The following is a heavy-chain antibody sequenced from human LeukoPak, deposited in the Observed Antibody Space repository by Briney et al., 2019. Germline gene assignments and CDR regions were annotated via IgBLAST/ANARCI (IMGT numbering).Heavy chain of an antibody. CDR2: IIPIFGTA. CDR3: ARGVVVVPAAITATGWFDP. J-gene: IGHJ5*02. D-gene: IGHD2-2*02. V-gene: IGHV1-69*05. Sequence: SVKVSCKASGGTFSCYAISWVRQAPGQGLEWMGGIIPIFGTANYAQKFQGRVTITTDESTSTAYMELSSLRSEDTAVYYCARGVVVVPAAITATGWFDPWGQGTLVTVSS. CDR1: GGTFSCYA.